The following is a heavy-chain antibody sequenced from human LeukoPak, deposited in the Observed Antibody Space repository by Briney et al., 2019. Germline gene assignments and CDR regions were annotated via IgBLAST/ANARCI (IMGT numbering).Heavy chain of an antibody. CDR3: ARGLDIGWLSANWFDP. J-gene: IGHJ5*02. CDR1: GYTFTSYG. V-gene: IGHV1-8*02. D-gene: IGHD3-22*01. CDR2: MNPNSGNT. Sequence: GASVKVSCKASGYTFTSYGINWVRQATGQGLEWMGWMNPNSGNTGYAQKFQGRVTMTRNTSISTAYMELSSLRSEDTAVYYCARGLDIGWLSANWFDPWGQGTLVTVSS.